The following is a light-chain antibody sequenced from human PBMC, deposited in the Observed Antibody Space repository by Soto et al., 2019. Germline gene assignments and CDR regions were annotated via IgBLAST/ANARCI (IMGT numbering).Light chain of an antibody. Sequence: EIVLTQSPGTLSLSPGERATLSCRASQSVSSSYLAWYQQKPGQAPRLLIYGASSRATGIPDRFSGSGSGTDFTLTISSLEPEYFAVYYCQQYGSSGYTFGQGTKLEIK. CDR3: QQYGSSGYT. J-gene: IGKJ2*01. CDR1: QSVSSSY. CDR2: GAS. V-gene: IGKV3-20*01.